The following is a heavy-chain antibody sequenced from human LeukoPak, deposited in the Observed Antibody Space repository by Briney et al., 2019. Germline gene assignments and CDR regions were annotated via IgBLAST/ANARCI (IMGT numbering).Heavy chain of an antibody. V-gene: IGHV3-23*01. CDR1: GFSFSSFA. CDR2: ITGGHYPT. Sequence: GGSLRLPCAASGFSFSSFAMTWVRQAPGKGLEWVSSITGGHYPTYNTDSVKGRFTISRDNSKNTLYLQMNSLRADDTAVYYCTKDPNGDYVGAFEPWGQGTLVTVSS. J-gene: IGHJ5*02. D-gene: IGHD4-17*01. CDR3: TKDPNGDYVGAFEP.